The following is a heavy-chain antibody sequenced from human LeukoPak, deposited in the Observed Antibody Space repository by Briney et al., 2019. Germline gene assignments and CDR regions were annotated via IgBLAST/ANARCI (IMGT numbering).Heavy chain of an antibody. CDR2: IRGSGDRT. V-gene: IGHV3-23*01. CDR1: GFTFSSYA. D-gene: IGHD6-13*01. J-gene: IGHJ6*03. CDR3: ARDSGGIAAPGRYYYYFMDV. Sequence: GGSLRLSCAASGFTFSSYAMSWVRQAPGKGLEWVSAIRGSGDRTHYADSVKGRFTISRDNSKNTLFLQMNSLRPDDTAVYYCARDSGGIAAPGRYYYYFMDVWGKGTTVTVSS.